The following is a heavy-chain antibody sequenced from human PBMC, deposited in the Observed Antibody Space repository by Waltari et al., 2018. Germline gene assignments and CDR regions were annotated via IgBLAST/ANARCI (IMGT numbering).Heavy chain of an antibody. CDR2: MNPNSGNT. V-gene: IGHV1-8*03. D-gene: IGHD2-2*01. J-gene: IGHJ6*02. Sequence: QVQLVQSGAEVKKPGASVKVSCKASGYTFTSYDINWVRQATGQGLEWMGWMNPNSGNTGYAQKFQGRVTITRNTSISTAYMELSSLRSEDTAVYYCARGWDIVPAAPIYYYYYGMDVWGQGTTVTVSS. CDR3: ARGWDIVPAAPIYYYYYGMDV. CDR1: GYTFTSYD.